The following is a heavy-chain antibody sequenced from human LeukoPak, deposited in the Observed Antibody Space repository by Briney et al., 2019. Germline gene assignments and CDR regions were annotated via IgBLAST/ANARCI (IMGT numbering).Heavy chain of an antibody. V-gene: IGHV1-46*01. CDR3: AIASSSWDDAFDI. D-gene: IGHD6-13*01. CDR2: INPSGGST. J-gene: IGHJ3*02. CDR1: GYTFTSYY. Sequence: ASVKVSCKASGYTFTSYYMHWVRQAPGQGLEWMGIINPSGGSTSYAQKFQGRVTMTRDTSTSTVYMELSSLRSEDAAVYYCAIASSSWDDAFDIWGQGTMVTVSS.